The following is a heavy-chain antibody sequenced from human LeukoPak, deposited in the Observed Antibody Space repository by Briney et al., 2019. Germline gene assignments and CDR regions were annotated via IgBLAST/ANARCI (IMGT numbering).Heavy chain of an antibody. V-gene: IGHV4-34*01. J-gene: IGHJ5*02. CDR3: ARYFRPAATTNWFDP. CDR2: INHSGST. CDR1: GGSFSGYY. Sequence: PSETLSLTCAVYGGSFSGYYWSWIRQPPGKGLEWIGEINHSGSTNYNPSLKSRVTISVDTSKNQFSLKLSSVTAADTAVYYCARYFRPAATTNWFDPWGQGTLVTVSS. D-gene: IGHD2-2*01.